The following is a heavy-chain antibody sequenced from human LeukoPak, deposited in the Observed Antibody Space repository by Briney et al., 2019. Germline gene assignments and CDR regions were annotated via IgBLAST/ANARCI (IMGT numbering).Heavy chain of an antibody. Sequence: GGTLRLSCAASGFTFRDYYVTWIRQAPGKGLEWVSYIRSTGSSTAYADSVKGRFAISRDNAKNSLYLQMNGLRVEDTAIYYCARVYYASWSGQPLSQHWLDPWGQGTLVTVSS. CDR3: ARVYYASWSGQPLSQHWLDP. CDR2: IRSTGSST. CDR1: GFTFRDYY. V-gene: IGHV3-11*04. J-gene: IGHJ5*02. D-gene: IGHD3-3*01.